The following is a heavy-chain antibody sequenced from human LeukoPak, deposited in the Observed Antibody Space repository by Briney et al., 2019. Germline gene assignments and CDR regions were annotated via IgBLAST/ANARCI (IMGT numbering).Heavy chain of an antibody. CDR2: ISSSSSYI. CDR3: AAPRSHCSSTSCAPGY. Sequence: GGSLRLSCAASGFTFSSYSMNWVRQAPGKGLEWVSSISSSSSYIYYADSVKGRFTISRDNAKNSLYLQMNSLRAEDTAVYYCAAPRSHCSSTSCAPGYWGQGTLVTVS. J-gene: IGHJ4*02. D-gene: IGHD2-2*01. CDR1: GFTFSSYS. V-gene: IGHV3-21*01.